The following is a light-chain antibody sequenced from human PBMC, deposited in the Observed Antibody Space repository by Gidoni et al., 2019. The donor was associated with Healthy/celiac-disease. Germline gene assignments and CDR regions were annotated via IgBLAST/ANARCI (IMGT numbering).Light chain of an antibody. CDR2: WAS. CDR3: QQYYSTPYT. CDR1: QSVLYSSNNKNY. Sequence: TINCKSSQSVLYSSNNKNYLAWYQQKPGQPPKLLIYWASTRESGVPDRFSGSGSGTDFTLTSSILQAEDVAVYYCQQYYSTPYTFGQGTKLEIK. V-gene: IGKV4-1*01. J-gene: IGKJ2*01.